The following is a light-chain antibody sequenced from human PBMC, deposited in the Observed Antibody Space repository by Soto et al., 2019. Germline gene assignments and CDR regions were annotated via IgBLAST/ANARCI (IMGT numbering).Light chain of an antibody. V-gene: IGLV2-14*01. CDR1: NSDVGGYNY. Sequence: HSSLTQPSSLYGAPGQSIALSCPGNNSDVGGYNYVSGYQQHPGKAPKLMIYDVSNRPSGISNRFSGSKSGNTASLTISGLQAEDEADYYCSSYTSSSSYFFGTGTKVTVL. J-gene: IGLJ1*01. CDR3: SSYTSSSSYF. CDR2: DVS.